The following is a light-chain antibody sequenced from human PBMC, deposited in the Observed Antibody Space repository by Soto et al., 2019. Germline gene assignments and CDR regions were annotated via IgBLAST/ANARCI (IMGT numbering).Light chain of an antibody. CDR1: QSVSSY. Sequence: EIVLTQSPATLSLSPGERATLSCRASQSVSSYLAWYQQKPGQAPRLLIYDASNRATGIPARFSGSGSGTVFTLTTGSLEPEDFAVYYCQQRSKWPSTLTFGPGTKVDIK. CDR3: QQRSKWPSTLT. V-gene: IGKV3-11*01. J-gene: IGKJ3*01. CDR2: DAS.